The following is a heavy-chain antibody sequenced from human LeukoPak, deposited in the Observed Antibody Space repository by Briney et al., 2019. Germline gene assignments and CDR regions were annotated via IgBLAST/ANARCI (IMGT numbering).Heavy chain of an antibody. CDR3: ARDSIVGPTSGQVDY. CDR2: TYYRSTWYN. Sequence: SQTLSLTCAISGDSVSSNSAAWNWIRQSPSRGLEWLGRTYYRSTWYNDYAVSVRGRITINPDTSKNQFSLQLTSVTPEDTAVYYCARDSIVGPTSGQVDYWGQGTLVTVSS. D-gene: IGHD1-26*01. V-gene: IGHV6-1*01. J-gene: IGHJ4*02. CDR1: GDSVSSNSAA.